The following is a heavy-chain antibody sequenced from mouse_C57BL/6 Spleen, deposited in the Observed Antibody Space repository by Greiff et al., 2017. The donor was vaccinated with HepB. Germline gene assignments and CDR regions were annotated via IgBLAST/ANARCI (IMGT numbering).Heavy chain of an antibody. CDR3: ARSLTGTRWFAY. CDR2: ISSGSSTI. Sequence: DVKLVESGGGLVKPGGSLKLSCAASGFTFSDYGMHWVRQAPEKGLEWVAYISSGSSTIYYADTVKGRFTISRDNAKNTLFLQMTSLRSEDTAMYYCARSLTGTRWFAYWGQGTLVTVSA. CDR1: GFTFSDYG. D-gene: IGHD4-1*01. J-gene: IGHJ3*01. V-gene: IGHV5-17*01.